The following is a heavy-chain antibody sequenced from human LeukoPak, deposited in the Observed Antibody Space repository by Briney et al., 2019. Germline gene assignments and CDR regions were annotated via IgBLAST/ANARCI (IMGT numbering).Heavy chain of an antibody. CDR2: ISSSSSYI. CDR3: ARDPRGSGWFDY. V-gene: IGHV3-21*01. D-gene: IGHD6-19*01. Sequence: PGGSLRLSCAASGFTFSSYSMNWARQAPGKGLEWVSSISSSSSYIYYADSVKGRFTISRDNAKNSLYLQMNSLRAEDTAVYYCARDPRGSGWFDYWGQGTLVTVSS. J-gene: IGHJ4*02. CDR1: GFTFSSYS.